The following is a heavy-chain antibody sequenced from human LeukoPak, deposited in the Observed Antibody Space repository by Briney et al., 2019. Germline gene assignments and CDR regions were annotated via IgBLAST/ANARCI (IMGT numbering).Heavy chain of an antibody. CDR3: ARRYYYNLGSFPFDF. V-gene: IGHV4-34*01. CDR2: IHNSGTT. D-gene: IGHD2/OR15-2a*01. J-gene: IGHJ4*02. Sequence: SSETLSLTCAVSGLPFSGYFWSWVRQSSGKGLEWVGEIHNSGTTNYNPSLNSRVTISGDTSKNQFYLNLSSVTAADTAVYYCARRYYYNLGSFPFDFWGQGTLVTVSS. CDR1: GLPFSGYF.